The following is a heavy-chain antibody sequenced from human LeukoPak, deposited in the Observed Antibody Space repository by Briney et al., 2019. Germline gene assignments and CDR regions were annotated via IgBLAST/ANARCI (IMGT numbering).Heavy chain of an antibody. V-gene: IGHV3-7*04. Sequence: PGGSLRLSCAASGFTFSSYWMSWVRQAPGKGLEWVAIIRQDGSEIHYVDSVKGRFTISRDNAKNSLYLQMNSLTAEDTAVYYCARGVAVAGTSHFGYWGQGTLVTVSS. CDR2: IRQDGSEI. CDR3: ARGVAVAGTSHFGY. D-gene: IGHD6-19*01. CDR1: GFTFSSYW. J-gene: IGHJ4*02.